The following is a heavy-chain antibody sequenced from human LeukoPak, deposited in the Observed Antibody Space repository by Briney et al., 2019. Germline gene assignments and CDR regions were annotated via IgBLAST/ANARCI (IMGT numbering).Heavy chain of an antibody. CDR1: GGSLSSSTHY. CDR3: ARQWERRVEVGWFDP. D-gene: IGHD1-26*01. Sequence: SETLSLTCTVSGGSLSSSTHYWGSIRQPPGNGLGWIGSIYFSGSTHYNPSLKRRVTISVHTSKIHFSTKLTSLTAADTAVYYCARQWERRVEVGWFDPWGHGTLVTVSS. CDR2: IYFSGST. J-gene: IGHJ5*02. V-gene: IGHV4-39*01.